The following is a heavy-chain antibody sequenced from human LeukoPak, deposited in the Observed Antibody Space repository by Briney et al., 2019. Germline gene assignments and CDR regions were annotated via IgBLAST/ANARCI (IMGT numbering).Heavy chain of an antibody. CDR2: IIPIIGTA. Sequence: ASVEVSCKTSGGTFSSYAISWVRQAPGQGLEWMGGIIPIIGTANYAQKFQGRVTITADESTSTAYMELSSLRSEDTAVYYCARGPSGYLIYWGQGTLVTVSS. CDR1: GGTFSSYA. CDR3: ARGPSGYLIY. V-gene: IGHV1-69*13. J-gene: IGHJ4*03. D-gene: IGHD1-26*01.